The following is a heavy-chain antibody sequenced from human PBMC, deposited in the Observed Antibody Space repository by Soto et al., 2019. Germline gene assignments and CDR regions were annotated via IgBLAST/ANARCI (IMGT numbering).Heavy chain of an antibody. Sequence: QVQLQESGPGLVKPSETLSLTCTVSGGSISSYYWSWIRQPPGKGLEWIGYIYYSGSTNYNPSLKSGVPLSEATSKNQSSLKLSSVTPPDPAVNYCARVYYGSGSPPFGYWGQGTLVTVSS. CDR2: IYYSGST. D-gene: IGHD3-10*01. CDR3: ARVYYGSGSPPFGY. V-gene: IGHV4-59*01. CDR1: GGSISSYY. J-gene: IGHJ4*02.